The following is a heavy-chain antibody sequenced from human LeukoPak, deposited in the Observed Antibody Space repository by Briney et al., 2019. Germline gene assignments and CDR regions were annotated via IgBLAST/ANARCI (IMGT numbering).Heavy chain of an antibody. V-gene: IGHV3-21*01. CDR3: ARDRGGTDDFWSGYYTGYFDY. D-gene: IGHD3-3*01. Sequence: GGSLRLSCAASGFTFSSYSMNWVRQAPGKGLEWVSSISSSSSYIYYADSVKGRFTISRDNAKNSLYLQMNSLRVEDTAVFYCARDRGGTDDFWSGYYTGYFDYWGQGTLVTVSS. CDR1: GFTFSSYS. CDR2: ISSSSSYI. J-gene: IGHJ4*02.